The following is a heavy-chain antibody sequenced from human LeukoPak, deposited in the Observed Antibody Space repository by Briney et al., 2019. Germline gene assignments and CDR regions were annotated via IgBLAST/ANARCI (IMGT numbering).Heavy chain of an antibody. J-gene: IGHJ4*02. CDR3: AREPYNWNYQDF. D-gene: IGHD1-1*01. Sequence: GGSLRLSCAASGFTFSSYAMSWVRQAPGKGLEWISYISINGDTIYYADSVKGRFTISRDNGKNSVSLQMNSLRAENTGLYYCAREPYNWNYQDFWGQGTLVTVSS. CDR1: GFTFSSYA. V-gene: IGHV3-48*01. CDR2: ISINGDTI.